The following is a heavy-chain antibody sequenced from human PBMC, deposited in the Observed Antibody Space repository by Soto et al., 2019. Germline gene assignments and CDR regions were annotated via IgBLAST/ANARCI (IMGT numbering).Heavy chain of an antibody. CDR2: ISAYNGNT. J-gene: IGHJ5*02. V-gene: IGHV1-18*01. CDR3: ASAAVAGNWLDP. CDR1: AYTFTSYC. D-gene: IGHD6-19*01. Sequence: ASVKVSCKASAYTFTSYCISWVRQAPGQGLEWMGWISAYNGNTNYAQKLQGRVTMTTDTSTSTAYMELRSLRSDDTAVYYCASAAVAGNWLDPWGQGTLVTVSS.